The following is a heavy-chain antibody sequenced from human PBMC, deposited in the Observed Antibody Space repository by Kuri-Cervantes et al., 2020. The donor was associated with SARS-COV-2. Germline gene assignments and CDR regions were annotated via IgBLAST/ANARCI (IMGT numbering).Heavy chain of an antibody. CDR2: ISSDSSHT. D-gene: IGHD2-2*01. CDR3: ARLVFVDAFDI. V-gene: IGHV3-11*06. CDR1: GYTFIYSH. Sequence: GGSLRLSCAVSGYTFIYSHMSWIRQAPGKGLEWVSYISSDSSHTNNAESVKGRFTISRDNAKNSLYLQMNSLRAEDTAVYYCARLVFVDAFDIWGQGTMVTVSS. J-gene: IGHJ3*02.